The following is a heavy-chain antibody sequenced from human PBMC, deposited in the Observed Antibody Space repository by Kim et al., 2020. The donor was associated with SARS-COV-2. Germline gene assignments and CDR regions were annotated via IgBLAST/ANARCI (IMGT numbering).Heavy chain of an antibody. CDR1: GGSISSGGYY. J-gene: IGHJ4*02. Sequence: SETLSLTCTVSGGSISSGGYYWIWIRQHPGKGLEWIGYIYYSGSTYYNPSLKSRVTISVDTSKNQFSLKLSSVTAADTAVYYCARGSPSDSYGSGSYEGGPFDYWGQGTLVTVSS. D-gene: IGHD3-10*01. CDR3: ARGSPSDSYGSGSYEGGPFDY. CDR2: IYYSGST. V-gene: IGHV4-31*03.